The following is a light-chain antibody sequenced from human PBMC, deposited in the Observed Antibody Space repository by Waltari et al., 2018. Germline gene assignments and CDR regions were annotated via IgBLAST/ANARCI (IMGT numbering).Light chain of an antibody. CDR3: QQYYSTPLT. CDR2: WAS. V-gene: IGKV4-1*01. J-gene: IGKJ4*01. Sequence: DIVMTQSPDSLAVSLGARATINCKSRQSVLYSSANKSYLNWYQQKPGQPPKLLIYWASTRESGVPDRISGAGSGTDFTLTISSLQSEDVAVYYCQQYYSTPLTFGGGTKVEIK. CDR1: QSVLYSSANKSY.